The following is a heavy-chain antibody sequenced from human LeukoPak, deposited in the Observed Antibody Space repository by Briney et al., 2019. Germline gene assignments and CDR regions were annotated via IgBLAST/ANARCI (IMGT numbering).Heavy chain of an antibody. CDR3: AREYWNPLRSAGINWFDP. CDR2: IWYDGSNK. V-gene: IGHV3-33*01. Sequence: PGRSLRLSCAASGFTFSSYGMHWVRQAPGKGLEWVAVIWYDGSNKYYADSVKGRFTISRDNSKNTLYLQMNSLRAEDTAVYYCAREYWNPLRSAGINWFDPWGQGTLVTVSS. D-gene: IGHD1-1*01. CDR1: GFTFSSYG. J-gene: IGHJ5*02.